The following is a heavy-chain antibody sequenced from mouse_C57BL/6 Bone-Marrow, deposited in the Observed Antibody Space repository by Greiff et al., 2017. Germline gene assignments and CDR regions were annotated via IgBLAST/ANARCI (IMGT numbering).Heavy chain of an antibody. CDR3: ARQDY. J-gene: IGHJ2*01. CDR2: ISSGGSYT. Sequence: EVQGVESGGDLVKPGGSLKLSCAASGFTFSSYGMSWVRQTPDKRLEWVATISSGGSYTYYPDSVKGRFTISRDNAKNTLYLQMSSLKSEATAMYYCARQDYWGQGTTLTVSS. CDR1: GFTFSSYG. V-gene: IGHV5-6*01.